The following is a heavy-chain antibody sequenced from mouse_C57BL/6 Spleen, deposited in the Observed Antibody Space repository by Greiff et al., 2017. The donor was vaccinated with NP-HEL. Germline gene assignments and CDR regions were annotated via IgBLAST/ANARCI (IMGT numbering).Heavy chain of an antibody. CDR1: GYSITSGYY. CDR2: ISYDGSN. D-gene: IGHD2-4*01. V-gene: IGHV3-6*01. J-gene: IGHJ3*01. CDR3: ASPSRRDYDDGAWFAY. Sequence: VQLQQSGPGLVKPSQSLSLTCSVTGYSITSGYYWNWIRQFPGNKLEWMGYISYDGSNNYNPSLKNRISITRDTSKNQFFLKLNSVTTEDTATYYCASPSRRDYDDGAWFAYWGQGTLVTVSA.